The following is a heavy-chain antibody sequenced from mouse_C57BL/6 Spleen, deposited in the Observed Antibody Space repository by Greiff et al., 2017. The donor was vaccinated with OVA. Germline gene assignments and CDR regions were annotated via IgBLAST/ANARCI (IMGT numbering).Heavy chain of an antibody. CDR1: GFTFSDYG. CDR3: ARGDGSSSWFAY. CDR2: ISSGSSTI. V-gene: IGHV5-17*01. J-gene: IGHJ3*01. Sequence: EVQLKESGGGLVKPGGSLKLSCAASGFTFSDYGMHWVRQAPEKGLEWVAYISSGSSTIYYADTVKGRFTISRDNAKNTLFLQMTSLRSEDTAMYYCARGDGSSSWFAYWGQGTLVTVSA. D-gene: IGHD1-1*01.